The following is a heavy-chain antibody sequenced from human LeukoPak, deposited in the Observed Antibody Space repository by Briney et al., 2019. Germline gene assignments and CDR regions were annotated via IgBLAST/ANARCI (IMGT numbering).Heavy chain of an antibody. CDR1: GGSISNNNYY. J-gene: IGHJ4*02. D-gene: IGHD3-10*01. CDR3: ARVLRPMASQYYFDY. V-gene: IGHV4-61*05. Sequence: SETLSLTCTVSGGSISNNNYYWAWIRQPPGKGLEWIGYIYYSGTTSYNPSLKTRVTISIDTSKNQFSLKLSSVTAADTAVYYCARVLRPMASQYYFDYWGQGTLVTVSS. CDR2: IYYSGTT.